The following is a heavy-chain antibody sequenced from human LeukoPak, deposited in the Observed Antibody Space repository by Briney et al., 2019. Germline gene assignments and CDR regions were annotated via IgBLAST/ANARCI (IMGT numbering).Heavy chain of an antibody. J-gene: IGHJ4*02. D-gene: IGHD4-17*01. V-gene: IGHV4-39*01. CDR2: IYYSVST. CDR1: GGSISSSSFY. CDR3: ARVPTVTFFDY. Sequence: SETLSLTCTVSGGSISSSSFYWGWIRQPPGKGREWIGNIYYSVSTYYNPSLKSRITISVDTSKNQFSLKLSSVTAADTAVYYCARVPTVTFFDYWGQGTLVTVAS.